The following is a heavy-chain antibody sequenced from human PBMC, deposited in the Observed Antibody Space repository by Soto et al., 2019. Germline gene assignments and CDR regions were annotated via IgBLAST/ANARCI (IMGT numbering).Heavy chain of an antibody. D-gene: IGHD3-9*01. Sequence: EVHLLESGGGLVQPGGALTLSCTVSGFTFSDYAMNWVRQAPGRGLEWVASIHGGGKGMYYANSVKGRFTISGEKSKSTLYLHMNNLRAEDTALYYCATDRSLSASVWLLESRYYFDYWGQGTLVTVSS. CDR2: IHGGGKGM. CDR1: GFTFSDYA. CDR3: ATDRSLSASVWLLESRYYFDY. V-gene: IGHV3-23*03. J-gene: IGHJ4*02.